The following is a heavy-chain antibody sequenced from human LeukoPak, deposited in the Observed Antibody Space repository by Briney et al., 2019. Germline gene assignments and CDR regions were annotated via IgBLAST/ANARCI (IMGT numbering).Heavy chain of an antibody. Sequence: PGTSLRLSCAASGFTFSSYGMHWVRQAPGKGLEWVAIIWYDGSNKYYADSVKGRFTISRDNSKNTLYLQVNSLRAEDTAVYYCARDGSFWRGYPYYYDYWGQGILVTVSS. J-gene: IGHJ4*02. CDR3: ARDGSFWRGYPYYYDY. V-gene: IGHV3-33*01. D-gene: IGHD3-3*01. CDR1: GFTFSSYG. CDR2: IWYDGSNK.